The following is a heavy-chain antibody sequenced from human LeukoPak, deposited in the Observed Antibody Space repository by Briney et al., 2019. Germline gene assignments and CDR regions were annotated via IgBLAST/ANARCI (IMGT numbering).Heavy chain of an antibody. CDR2: IRNDGTNK. Sequence: PGGSLRLSCAASGFTFSSYGIHWVRQAPGKGLEWVAFIRNDGTNKYYADSVRGRFTISRDNSKNRLYLQMNSLRPEDTAVYYCAKDQFKPSGITMLRGVRGYYYNMDVWGKGPRSPSPQ. CDR1: GFTFSSYG. J-gene: IGHJ6*01. D-gene: IGHD3-10*01. V-gene: IGHV3-30*02. CDR3: AKDQFKPSGITMLRGVRGYYYNMDV.